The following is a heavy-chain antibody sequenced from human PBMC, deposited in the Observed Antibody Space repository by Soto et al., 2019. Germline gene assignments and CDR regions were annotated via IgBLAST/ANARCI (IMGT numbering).Heavy chain of an antibody. V-gene: IGHV5-51*01. D-gene: IGHD3-9*01. CDR2: IYPGDSDT. J-gene: IGHJ5*02. CDR1: GYSFTSYW. CDR3: ARAQVVELRYFDWLSRGFDP. Sequence: GESLKISCKGSGYSFTSYWIGWVRQMPGKGLEWMGIIYPGDSDTRYSPSFQGQVTISADKSISTAYLQWSSLKASDTAMYYCARAQVVELRYFDWLSRGFDPWGQGTLVTVSS.